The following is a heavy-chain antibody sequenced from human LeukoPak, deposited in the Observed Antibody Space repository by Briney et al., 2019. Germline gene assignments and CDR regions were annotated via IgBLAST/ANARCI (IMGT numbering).Heavy chain of an antibody. CDR1: GYTFTSYD. Sequence: ASVKVSCKASGYTFTSYDINWVRQATGQGLEWMGWMNPNSGNTDYAQKLQGRVTMTRNTSISTAYMELSSLRSEDTAVYYCARAAPRGGSYDFWSGYSKGETYPHYYYYNMDVWGKGTTVTVSS. CDR2: MNPNSGNT. D-gene: IGHD3-3*01. CDR3: ARAAPRGGSYDFWSGYSKGETYPHYYYYNMDV. J-gene: IGHJ6*03. V-gene: IGHV1-8*01.